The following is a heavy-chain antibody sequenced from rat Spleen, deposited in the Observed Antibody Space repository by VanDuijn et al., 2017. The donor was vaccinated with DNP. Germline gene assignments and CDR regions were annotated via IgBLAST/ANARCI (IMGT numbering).Heavy chain of an antibody. CDR1: GFTFSNYG. V-gene: IGHV5-27*01. J-gene: IGHJ1*01. Sequence: EVQLVESGGGLVQPGRSLKLPCAASGFTFSNYGMAWVRQAPQKGLEWVATISTSGGSTYYRDSVKGRFTISRDNAKSTLYLQMDSLRSEDTATYYCTTDRLGYFDFWGPGTMVTVSS. CDR3: TTDRLGYFDF. CDR2: ISTSGGST.